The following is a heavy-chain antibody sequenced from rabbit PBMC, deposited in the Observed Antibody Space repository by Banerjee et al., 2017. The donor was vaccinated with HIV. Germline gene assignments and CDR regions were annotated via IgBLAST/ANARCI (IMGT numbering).Heavy chain of an antibody. J-gene: IGHJ4*01. CDR1: GFSLSSSYY. CDR2: IDIGSGST. D-gene: IGHD6-1*01. Sequence: QEQLEESGGDLVKPGASLTLTCTASGFSLSSSYYMWWVRQAPGKGLEWIGCIDIGSGSTYYASWAKGRFTISKTSSTTVTLQMTSLTAAVTATYFCARDRGVTGYAYATYYFNLWGQGTLVTVS. V-gene: IGHV1S45*01. CDR3: ARDRGVTGYAYATYYFNL.